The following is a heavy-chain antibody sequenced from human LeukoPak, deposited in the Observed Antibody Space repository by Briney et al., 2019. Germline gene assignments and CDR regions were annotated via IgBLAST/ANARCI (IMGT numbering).Heavy chain of an antibody. CDR2: MNPNSGNT. V-gene: IGHV1-8*01. CDR3: ARGAWPAVIPTRWFDP. CDR1: GYTFTSYD. D-gene: IGHD2-2*01. Sequence: GASVKLSCKASGYTFTSYDINWVRQATGQGLEWMGWMNPNSGNTGYAQKFQGRVTMTRSTSISTAYMELSSLRSEDTAVYYCARGAWPAVIPTRWFDPWGQGTLVTVSS. J-gene: IGHJ5*02.